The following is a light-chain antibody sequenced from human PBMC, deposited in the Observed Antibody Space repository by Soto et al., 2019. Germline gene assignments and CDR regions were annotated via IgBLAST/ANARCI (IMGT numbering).Light chain of an antibody. J-gene: IGKJ5*01. CDR3: QQLNSYLIT. CDR2: AAA. CDR1: QGISSY. V-gene: IGKV1-9*01. Sequence: LTWCPSSLSASLGDRVTITCRTSQGISSYFAGYQQKQGKAPNILIYAAATLQSGVIPRFFGSRCCTDFTLIISSLQPEDFVTDYCQQLNSYLITFGQGTRLEIK.